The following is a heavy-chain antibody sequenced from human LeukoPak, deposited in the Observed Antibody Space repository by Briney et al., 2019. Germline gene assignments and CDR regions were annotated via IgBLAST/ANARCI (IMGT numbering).Heavy chain of an antibody. J-gene: IGHJ4*02. CDR1: GFSVSSNY. Sequence: GGSLRLSCAVSGFSVSSNYITWVRQAPGKGLEWVSVIYSDGSTKYADSVKARFTISRDNSKNTVYLQMNRLRVEDTALYYCALATLDNWGQGTLVTVSS. CDR2: IYSDGST. V-gene: IGHV3-53*01. CDR3: ALATLDN.